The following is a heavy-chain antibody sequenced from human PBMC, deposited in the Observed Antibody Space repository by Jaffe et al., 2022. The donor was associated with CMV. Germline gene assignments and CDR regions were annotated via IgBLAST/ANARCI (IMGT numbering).Heavy chain of an antibody. D-gene: IGHD4-17*01. V-gene: IGHV3-66*01. CDR1: GFTVSSNY. CDR3: ARDIDYGDYDSGY. J-gene: IGHJ4*02. CDR2: IYSGGST. Sequence: EVQLVESGGGLVQPGGSLRLSCAASGFTVSSNYMSWVRQAPGKGLEWVSVIYSGGSTYYADSVKGRFTISRDNSKNTLYLQMNSLRAEDTAVYYCARDIDYGDYDSGYWGQGTLVTVSS.